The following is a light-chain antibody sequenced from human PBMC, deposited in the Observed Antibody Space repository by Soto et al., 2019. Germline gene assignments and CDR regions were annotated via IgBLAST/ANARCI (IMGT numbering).Light chain of an antibody. CDR3: QQYNSYSWT. V-gene: IGKV1-5*01. CDR1: QSISSW. CDR2: DAS. Sequence: DIQMTQSPSTLSASVGDRVTITCRASQSISSWLAWYQQKPGKAPKLLIYDASSLESGVPSRFSGSGSGTEFTLTISSLQTDDFATYYCQQYNSYSWTFGQGTKVEIK. J-gene: IGKJ1*01.